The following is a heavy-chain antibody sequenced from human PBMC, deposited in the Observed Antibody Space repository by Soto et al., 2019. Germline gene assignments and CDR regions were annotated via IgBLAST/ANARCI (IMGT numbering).Heavy chain of an antibody. CDR2: IFHTGSA. J-gene: IGHJ4*02. Sequence: SETLSLTCAVSGGSITSNWWSWVRQPPGKGLEWIAEIFHTGSANYNPSLMGRFTISMDKSRNHLSLNLNSVTAADTAVYYCARHIAVSGTQGFYHWSQGTLVTVSS. CDR1: GGSITSNW. V-gene: IGHV4-4*02. D-gene: IGHD2-21*01. CDR3: ARHIAVSGTQGFYH.